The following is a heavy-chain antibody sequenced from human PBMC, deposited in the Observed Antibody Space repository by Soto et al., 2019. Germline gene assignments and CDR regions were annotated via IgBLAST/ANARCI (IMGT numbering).Heavy chain of an antibody. CDR2: FKWNSGDV. CDR1: RFTFGDYA. J-gene: IGHJ6*02. CDR3: AKDRSSGSPYYGMDF. V-gene: IGHV3-9*01. Sequence: GGSLRLSCAASRFTFGDYAMHWVRQVPGKGLEWVSGFKWNSGDVGYADSVKGRFTISRDNARNSLYLQMNSLRPEDTAVYYCAKDRSSGSPYYGMDFWGQGTMVTVSS. D-gene: IGHD3-10*01.